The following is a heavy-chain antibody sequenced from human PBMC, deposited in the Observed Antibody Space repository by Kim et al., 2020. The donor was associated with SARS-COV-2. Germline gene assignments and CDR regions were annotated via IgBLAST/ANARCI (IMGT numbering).Heavy chain of an antibody. V-gene: IGHV3-33*01. Sequence: GGSPRLSCAASGFTFSSYGMHWVRQAPGKGLEWVAVIWYDGSNKYYADSVKGRFTISRDNSKNTLYLQMNSLRAEDTAVYYCARDGLITMVQENYTPLDYWGQGTLVTVSS. CDR1: GFTFSSYG. CDR2: IWYDGSNK. CDR3: ARDGLITMVQENYTPLDY. J-gene: IGHJ4*02. D-gene: IGHD3-10*01.